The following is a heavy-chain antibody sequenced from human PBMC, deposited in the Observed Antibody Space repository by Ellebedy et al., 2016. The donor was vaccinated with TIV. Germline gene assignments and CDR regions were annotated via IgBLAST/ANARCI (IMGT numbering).Heavy chain of an antibody. CDR2: IYYSGIT. J-gene: IGHJ4*02. Sequence: MPSETLSLTCTVSGVSVSSDPYFWSWLRQPPGKGLERIGYIYYSGITNYNPSLKSRVTISVDTSKNQFSLKLSSVTAADTAVYYCARDRWGDGYTSVWGQGTLVTVSS. CDR3: ARDRWGDGYTSV. CDR1: GVSVSSDPYF. D-gene: IGHD5-24*01. V-gene: IGHV4-61*01.